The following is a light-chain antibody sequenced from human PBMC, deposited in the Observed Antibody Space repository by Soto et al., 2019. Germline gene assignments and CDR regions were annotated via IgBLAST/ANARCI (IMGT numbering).Light chain of an antibody. CDR2: DAS. Sequence: DIQMTQSPSTLSASVGDRVTITCRASQSISSWLAWYQQKPGKAPKLLIYDASSLESGVPSRFSGSGSGTEFTLTISSLQPDDFATYFCQQYNSYSLTFGGGTKVEIK. CDR1: QSISSW. CDR3: QQYNSYSLT. J-gene: IGKJ4*01. V-gene: IGKV1-5*01.